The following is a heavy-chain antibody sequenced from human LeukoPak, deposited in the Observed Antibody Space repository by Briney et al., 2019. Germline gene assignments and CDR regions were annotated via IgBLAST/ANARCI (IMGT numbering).Heavy chain of an antibody. CDR2: ISGSSGII. CDR3: ARALTYYYDSSGYSPDAFDI. V-gene: IGHV3-48*01. CDR1: GFTFNTYT. J-gene: IGHJ3*02. Sequence: GGSLRLSCAASGFTFNTYTMNWVRQAPGKGLEWVSYISGSSGIIDYADSVRGRFTISRDNAKNSLYLQMNSLRAEDTAVYYCARALTYYYDSSGYSPDAFDIWGQGTMVTVSS. D-gene: IGHD3-22*01.